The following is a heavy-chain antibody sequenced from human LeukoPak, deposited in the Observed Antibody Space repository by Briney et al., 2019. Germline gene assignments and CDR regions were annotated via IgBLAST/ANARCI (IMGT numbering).Heavy chain of an antibody. V-gene: IGHV3-23*01. Sequence: GGSLRLSCAASGFXFSSYAISWVRQAPGKGLEWVSAISGSGGSTYYADSVKGRFTISRDNSKNTLYLQMNSLRAEDTAVYYCAKGTYGSGSYPYFDYWGQGTLVTVSS. CDR3: AKGTYGSGSYPYFDY. CDR1: GFXFSSYA. CDR2: ISGSGGST. J-gene: IGHJ4*02. D-gene: IGHD3-10*01.